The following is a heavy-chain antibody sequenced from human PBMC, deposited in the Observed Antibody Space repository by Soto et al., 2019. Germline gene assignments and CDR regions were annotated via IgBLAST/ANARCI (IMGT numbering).Heavy chain of an antibody. CDR3: ARYYGSEWDYYYYYYMDV. V-gene: IGHV4-59*01. Sequence: SETLSLTCTVSGGSISSYYWGWIRQPPGKGLEWIGYIYYSGSTNYNPSLKSRVTISVDTSKNQFSLKLSSVTAADTAVYYCARYYGSEWDYYYYYYMDVWGKGTTVTVSS. D-gene: IGHD3-10*01. CDR2: IYYSGST. J-gene: IGHJ6*03. CDR1: GGSISSYY.